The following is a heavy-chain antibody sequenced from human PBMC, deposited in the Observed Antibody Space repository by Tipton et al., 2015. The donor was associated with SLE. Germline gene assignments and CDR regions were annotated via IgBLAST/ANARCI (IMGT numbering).Heavy chain of an antibody. D-gene: IGHD3-16*02. CDR3: ARRLRSESLYGALDI. CDR2: IYYSGST. J-gene: IGHJ3*02. CDR1: GGSFSGYA. V-gene: IGHV4-59*08. Sequence: LRLSCALSGGSFSGYAWSWIRHPPGKTLEWIGYIYYSGSTTYNPSLKSRVTISLDTSKNQLSLKLTSVTAADTAVYYCARRLRSESLYGALDIWGQGTMVTVSS.